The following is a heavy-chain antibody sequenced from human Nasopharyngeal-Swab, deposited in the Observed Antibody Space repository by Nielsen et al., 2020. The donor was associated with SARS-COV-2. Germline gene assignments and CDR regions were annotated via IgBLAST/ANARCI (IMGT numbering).Heavy chain of an antibody. D-gene: IGHD6-13*01. CDR3: AARYSSSWWDAFDI. CDR2: IKQDGSEK. V-gene: IGHV3-7*01. J-gene: IGHJ3*02. Sequence: GASLKISCAASGFTFSSYWMSWVRQAPGKGLEWVANIKQDGSEKYYVDSVKGRFTISRDNAKNSLYLQMNSLRAEDTAVHYCAARYSSSWWDAFDIWGQGTMVTVSS. CDR1: GFTFSSYW.